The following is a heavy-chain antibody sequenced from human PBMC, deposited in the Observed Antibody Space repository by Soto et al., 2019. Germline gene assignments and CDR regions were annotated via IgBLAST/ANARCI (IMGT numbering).Heavy chain of an antibody. CDR1: GFSLTTSGVG. Sequence: QITLKESGPPLVRPTQTLTLTCTFSGFSLTTSGVGVGWIRQPPGKALEWLALIYWDDAHRYSPSLKTRLTITKDTSKNQVVLTMTKLDPADTATYYCAREMYYSTYFDSWGQGTLVTVSS. D-gene: IGHD3-10*01. CDR2: IYWDDAH. J-gene: IGHJ4*02. V-gene: IGHV2-5*02. CDR3: AREMYYSTYFDS.